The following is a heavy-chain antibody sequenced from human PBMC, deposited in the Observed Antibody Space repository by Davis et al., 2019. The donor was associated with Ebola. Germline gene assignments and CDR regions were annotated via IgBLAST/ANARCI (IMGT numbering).Heavy chain of an antibody. V-gene: IGHV4-61*05. D-gene: IGHD6-6*01. CDR3: ARRIIAAPFDY. CDR1: GGSISSSSYY. Sequence: GSLRLSCTVSGGSISSSSYYWSWIRQPPGKGLEWIGYIYYSGSTNYNPSLKSRVTISVDTSKNQFSLKLSSVTAADTAVYYCARRIIAAPFDYWGQGTLVTVSS. CDR2: IYYSGST. J-gene: IGHJ4*02.